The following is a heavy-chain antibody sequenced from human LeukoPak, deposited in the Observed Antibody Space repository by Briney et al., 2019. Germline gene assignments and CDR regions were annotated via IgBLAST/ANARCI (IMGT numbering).Heavy chain of an antibody. J-gene: IGHJ6*02. D-gene: IGHD2-2*01. Sequence: GGSLRLSCAASGSTFSSYAMSWVRQAPGKGLEWVSAISGSGGSTYYADSVKGRFTISRDNSKNTLYLQMNSLRAEDTAVYYCASVPAAMKYYYYGMDVWGQGTTVTVSS. CDR2: ISGSGGST. CDR3: ASVPAAMKYYYYGMDV. CDR1: GSTFSSYA. V-gene: IGHV3-23*01.